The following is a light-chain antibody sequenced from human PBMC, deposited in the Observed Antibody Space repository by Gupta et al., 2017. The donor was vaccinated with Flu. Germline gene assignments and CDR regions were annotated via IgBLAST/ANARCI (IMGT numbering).Light chain of an antibody. CDR3: QTWGTGSVV. Sequence: QPALTQSPSASASLGTSVKLTCPLSSGHSTYAIAWHQQPPGKGPRFLIMVNSDGSHNKGDGIPDRFAGSSSGTGRYLTISSLQSEDEADYYCQTWGTGSVVFGGGTKLTVL. V-gene: IGLV4-69*02. CDR1: SGHSTYA. CDR2: VNSDGSH. J-gene: IGLJ2*01.